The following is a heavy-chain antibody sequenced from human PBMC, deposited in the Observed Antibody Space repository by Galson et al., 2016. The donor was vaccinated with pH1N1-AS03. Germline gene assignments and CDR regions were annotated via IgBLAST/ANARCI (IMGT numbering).Heavy chain of an antibody. CDR1: GFTFSKTG. D-gene: IGHD2-15*01. V-gene: IGHV3-21*01. Sequence: SLRLSCAASGFTFSKTGMNWVRQAPGKGPEWVSSIDEGDSRPYSADSLQGRFTISRDNTKNSLFLHMNSLRAEDTAVYYCVTDGTFGSTIEHWGQGTLVTVSS. CDR2: IDEGDSRP. J-gene: IGHJ4*02. CDR3: VTDGTFGSTIEH.